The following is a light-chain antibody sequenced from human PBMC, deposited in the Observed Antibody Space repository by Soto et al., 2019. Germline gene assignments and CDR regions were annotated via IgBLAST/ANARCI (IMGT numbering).Light chain of an antibody. CDR2: GAS. Sequence: ETVLTQSPGTLSLSPGERATLSCRASQSVSSNYLAWYQQKPGQAPRLRMYGASTRDTGIPDSFSGSGSRTDFTLTISRLEHEDFAGYYCQQFGRSPPSWTLGQGTKVEIK. V-gene: IGKV3-20*01. CDR1: QSVSSNY. CDR3: QQFGRSPPSWT. J-gene: IGKJ1*01.